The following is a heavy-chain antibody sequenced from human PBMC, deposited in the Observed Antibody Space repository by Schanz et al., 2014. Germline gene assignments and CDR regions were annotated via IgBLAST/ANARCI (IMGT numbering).Heavy chain of an antibody. D-gene: IGHD6-13*01. Sequence: QVHLVQSGAEVKKPGSSVKVSCKASGGTFRSYTVSWVRQAPGQGLEWMGRIIPILGIANYAQKFQGRVTITADKSTFTAYMDVSSLRSEDTAVYYCASSGAGYSSSWDFDYWGQGTLVTVSS. CDR3: ASSGAGYSSSWDFDY. CDR1: GGTFRSYT. J-gene: IGHJ4*02. CDR2: IIPILGIA. V-gene: IGHV1-69*02.